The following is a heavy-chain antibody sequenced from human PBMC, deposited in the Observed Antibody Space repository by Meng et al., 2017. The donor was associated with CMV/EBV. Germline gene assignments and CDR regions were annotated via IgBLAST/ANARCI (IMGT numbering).Heavy chain of an antibody. Sequence: GESLKISCAASGFTFSSYWMSWVRQAPGKGLEWVANIKQDGSDKYYVDSVKGRFTISRDNAKNSLYLQMNSLRAEDTAVYYCARDRYYDFWSGYYSDYYYGMDVWGQGTTVTVSS. CDR2: IKQDGSDK. V-gene: IGHV3-7*01. CDR1: GFTFSSYW. J-gene: IGHJ6*02. D-gene: IGHD3-3*01. CDR3: ARDRYYDFWSGYYSDYYYGMDV.